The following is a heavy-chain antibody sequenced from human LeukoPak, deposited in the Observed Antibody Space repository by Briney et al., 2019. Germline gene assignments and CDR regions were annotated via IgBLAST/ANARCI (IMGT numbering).Heavy chain of an antibody. CDR1: GGSFSGYY. J-gene: IGHJ4*02. CDR2: INHSGST. CDR3: ARDRGYGDYYYFDY. V-gene: IGHV4-34*01. Sequence: SETLSLTCAVYGGSFSGYYWSWIRQPPGKGLEWIGEINHSGSTNYNPSLKSRVTISVDTSKNQFSLKLSSVTAADTAVYYCARDRGYGDYYYFDYWGQGTLVTVSS. D-gene: IGHD4-17*01.